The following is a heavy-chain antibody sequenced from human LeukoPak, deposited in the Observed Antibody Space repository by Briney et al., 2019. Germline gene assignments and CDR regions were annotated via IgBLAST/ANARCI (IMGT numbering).Heavy chain of an antibody. D-gene: IGHD2-8*01. CDR1: GFTFSSYS. J-gene: IGHJ6*02. V-gene: IGHV3-21*04. CDR2: ISSSSSYI. CDR3: ATPMVYAIHYYYYGMDV. Sequence: TGGSLRLSCAASGFTFSSYSMNWVRQAPGKGLEWVSSISSSSSYIYYADSVKGRFTISRDNAKNSLYLQMNSLRAEDTAVYYCATPMVYAIHYYYYGMDVWGQGTTVTVSS.